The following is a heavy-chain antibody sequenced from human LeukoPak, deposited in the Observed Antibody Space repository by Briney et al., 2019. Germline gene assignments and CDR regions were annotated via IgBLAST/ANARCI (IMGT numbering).Heavy chain of an antibody. Sequence: GASVKVSCKASGYTFTNYAMNWVRQAPGQGLEWMGWINTNTGNPTYAQGFTGRFVFSLDTSVSTAYLQISSLKAEDTAVYYCAAGQGQWLDGLGYYYYYYMDVWGKGTTVTVSS. J-gene: IGHJ6*03. CDR2: INTNTGNP. D-gene: IGHD6-19*01. CDR3: AAGQGQWLDGLGYYYYYYMDV. V-gene: IGHV7-4-1*02. CDR1: GYTFTNYA.